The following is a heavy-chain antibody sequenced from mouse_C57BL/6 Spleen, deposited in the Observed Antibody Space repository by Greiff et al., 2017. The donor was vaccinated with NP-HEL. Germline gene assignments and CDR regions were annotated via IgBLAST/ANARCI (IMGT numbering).Heavy chain of an antibody. CDR3: ARSDRYAMDY. CDR2: IHPNSGST. Sequence: QVQLKESGAELVKPGASVKLSCKASGYTFTSYWMHWVKQRPGQGLEWIGMIHPNSGSTNYNEKFKSKATLTVDKSSSTAYMQLSSLTAEDSAVYYCARSDRYAMDYWGQGTSVTVSS. V-gene: IGHV1-64*01. CDR1: GYTFTSYW. J-gene: IGHJ4*01.